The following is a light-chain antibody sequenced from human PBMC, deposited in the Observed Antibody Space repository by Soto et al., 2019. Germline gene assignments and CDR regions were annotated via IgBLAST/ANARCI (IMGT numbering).Light chain of an antibody. V-gene: IGLV2-23*02. Sequence: QSALTQPASVSGSPGQSITFFCTGSSSDVGSFNLVSWYQQYPGKAPKLILYEVNKRPSGVSNRFSGSKSGNTASLTISGLQAEDEADYYCCSYAGSRWVFGGGTKLTVL. CDR3: CSYAGSRWV. J-gene: IGLJ3*02. CDR2: EVN. CDR1: SSDVGSFNL.